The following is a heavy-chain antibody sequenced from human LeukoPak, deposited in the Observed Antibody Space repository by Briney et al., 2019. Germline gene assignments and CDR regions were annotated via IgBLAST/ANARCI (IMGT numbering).Heavy chain of an antibody. Sequence: SETLSLTCTVSGGSISSYYWSRIRQPPGKGLEWIGYIYYSGSTNYNPSLKSRVTISVDTSKNQFSLKLSPVTAADTAVYYCARESLLWFGESSGAFDIWGQGTMVTVSS. CDR1: GGSISSYY. V-gene: IGHV4-59*01. CDR3: ARESLLWFGESSGAFDI. J-gene: IGHJ3*02. CDR2: IYYSGST. D-gene: IGHD3-10*01.